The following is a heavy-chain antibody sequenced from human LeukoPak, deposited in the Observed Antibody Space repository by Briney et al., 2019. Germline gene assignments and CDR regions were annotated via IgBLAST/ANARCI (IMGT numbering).Heavy chain of an antibody. Sequence: SETLSLTCTVSGGSISSYYWSWIRQPPGKGLEWIGYIYYSGSTNYNPSLKSRVTISVDTSKNQFSLKLSSVTAADTAVYYCASYIAAAGTFQHWGRGTLVTVSS. CDR2: IYYSGST. D-gene: IGHD6-13*01. CDR1: GGSISSYY. J-gene: IGHJ1*01. V-gene: IGHV4-59*08. CDR3: ASYIAAAGTFQH.